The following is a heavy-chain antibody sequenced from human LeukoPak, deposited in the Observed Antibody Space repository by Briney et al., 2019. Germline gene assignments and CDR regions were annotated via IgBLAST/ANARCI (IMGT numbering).Heavy chain of an antibody. D-gene: IGHD3-22*01. J-gene: IGHJ3*02. Sequence: ASVKVSCKASGYTFTSYGINWVRQAPGQGLEWMGWISAYNGNTNYAQKLQGRVTMTTDTSTSTAYMELRSLRSDDTAVYYCARDPQHYYDSSGADDAFDIWGQGTMVTVSS. CDR2: ISAYNGNT. CDR1: GYTFTSYG. V-gene: IGHV1-18*01. CDR3: ARDPQHYYDSSGADDAFDI.